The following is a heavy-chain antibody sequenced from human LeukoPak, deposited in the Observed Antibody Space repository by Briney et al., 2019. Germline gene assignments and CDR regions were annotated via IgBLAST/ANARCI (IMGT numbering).Heavy chain of an antibody. CDR2: ISCSSSTI. Sequence: GGSLRPSCAASGFTFSSYRMNWVRQAPGKGLGWVSYISCSSSTIYYADPVKGRFTISRDNAKKSLYLQMNSLRAEDTAVYYCARCTSGGSCYNGFYWGQGTLVTVPS. CDR3: ARCTSGGSCYNGFY. D-gene: IGHD2-15*01. J-gene: IGHJ4*02. V-gene: IGHV3-48*01. CDR1: GFTFSSYR.